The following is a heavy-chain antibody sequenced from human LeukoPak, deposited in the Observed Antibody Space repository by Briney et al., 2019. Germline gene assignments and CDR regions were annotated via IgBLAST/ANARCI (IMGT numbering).Heavy chain of an antibody. CDR1: SYTFTSYG. D-gene: IGHD3-10*01. Sequence: ASVKVSCKASSYTFTSYGISWVRQAPGQGLEWMGWISAYNGNTNYAQKLQGRVTMTTDTSTSTAYMELRSLRSDDTAVYYCARAGPSLYYYGMDVWGQGTTVTVSS. V-gene: IGHV1-18*01. CDR2: ISAYNGNT. J-gene: IGHJ6*02. CDR3: ARAGPSLYYYGMDV.